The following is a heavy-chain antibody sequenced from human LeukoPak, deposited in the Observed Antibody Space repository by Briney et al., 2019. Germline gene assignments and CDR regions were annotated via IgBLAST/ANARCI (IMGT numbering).Heavy chain of an antibody. CDR2: IYYSGST. CDR1: GGSVSSYY. V-gene: IGHV4-59*05. Sequence: SETLSLTCTVSGGSVSSYYWSWIRQPPGKGLEWIGSIYYSGSTYYNPSLKSRVTISVDTSKNQFSLKLSSVTAADTAVYYCAGIVVVTTFDYWGQGTLVTVSS. J-gene: IGHJ4*02. CDR3: AGIVVVTTFDY. D-gene: IGHD3-22*01.